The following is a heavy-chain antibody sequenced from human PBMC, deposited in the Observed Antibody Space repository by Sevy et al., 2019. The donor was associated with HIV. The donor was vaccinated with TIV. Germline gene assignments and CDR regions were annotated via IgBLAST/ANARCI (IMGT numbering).Heavy chain of an antibody. V-gene: IGHV1-18*01. J-gene: IGHJ4*02. Sequence: ASVKVSCKASGYTFTRYGISWVRQAPGQGLEWMGWISAYNDYTNYVQKLQGRVTMTTDTSTSIAYLELRSLRSDDTAVYYCARDRNNYDSSGYPKGMDVWGQGTLVTVSS. CDR3: ARDRNNYDSSGYPKGMDV. D-gene: IGHD3-22*01. CDR2: ISAYNDYT. CDR1: GYTFTRYG.